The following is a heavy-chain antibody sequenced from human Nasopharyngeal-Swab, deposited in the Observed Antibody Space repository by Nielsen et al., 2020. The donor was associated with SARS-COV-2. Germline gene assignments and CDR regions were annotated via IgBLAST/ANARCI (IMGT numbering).Heavy chain of an antibody. D-gene: IGHD5-12*01. CDR2: IWYDGGNK. V-gene: IGHV3-33*01. Sequence: GGSLRLSCAASGFTFSSYGMHWVRQAPGKGLEWVAVIWYDGGNKYYADSVKGRFTISRDNSKNTLYLQMNSLRAEDTAVYYCARDLSGDAFDIWGQGTMVTVSS. CDR1: GFTFSSYG. J-gene: IGHJ3*02. CDR3: ARDLSGDAFDI.